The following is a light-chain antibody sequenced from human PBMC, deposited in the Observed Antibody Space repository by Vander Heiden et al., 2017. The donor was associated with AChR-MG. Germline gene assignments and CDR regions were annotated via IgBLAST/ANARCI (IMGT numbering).Light chain of an antibody. CDR2: GNN. CDR1: RSNIGAGYD. CDR3: QSYDSSLSGVV. J-gene: IGLJ2*01. Sequence: QSVLTQPPSVSGAPGQRVTISCTGSRSNIGAGYDVHWYQQLPGRAPTLLIYGNNNRPSGVPDRFSGSRSGTSASLAITGLQAEDEADYYCQSYDSSLSGVVFGGGTKLTVL. V-gene: IGLV1-40*01.